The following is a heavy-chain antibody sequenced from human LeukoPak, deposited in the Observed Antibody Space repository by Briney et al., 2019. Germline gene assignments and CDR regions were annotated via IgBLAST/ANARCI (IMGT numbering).Heavy chain of an antibody. V-gene: IGHV4-59*01. D-gene: IGHD1-26*01. J-gene: IGHJ3*02. CDR3: ARKKDWENAFDI. CDR1: GFTFSSYA. Sequence: PGGSLRLSCAASGFTFSSYAMSSVRQAPGKGLEWIGYIYDSGSTNHNPSLKSRVTISRDTSKNQFSLKLSSVTAADTAVYYCARKKDWENAFDIWGQGTMVTVSS. CDR2: IYDSGST.